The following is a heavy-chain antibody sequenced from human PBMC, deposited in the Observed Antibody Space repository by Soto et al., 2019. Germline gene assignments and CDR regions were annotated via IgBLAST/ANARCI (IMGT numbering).Heavy chain of an antibody. D-gene: IGHD3-3*01. CDR2: IIPIFGTA. CDR1: GGTFSSYA. Sequence: GASVKVSCKASGGTFSSYAISWVRQAPGQGLEWMGGIIPIFGTANYAQKFQGRVTITADESTSTAYMELSSLRSEDTAVYYCARRPITIFGVVIMVDYYGMDVWGQGSLVTVSS. J-gene: IGHJ6*02. V-gene: IGHV1-69*13. CDR3: ARRPITIFGVVIMVDYYGMDV.